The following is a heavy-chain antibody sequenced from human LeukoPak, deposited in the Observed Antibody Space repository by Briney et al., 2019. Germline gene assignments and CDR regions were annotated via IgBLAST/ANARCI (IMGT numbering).Heavy chain of an antibody. D-gene: IGHD5/OR15-5a*01. J-gene: IGHJ4*02. V-gene: IGHV1-58*02. CDR3: AADDLSTGF. CDR2: IVVGSGNT. CDR1: GFIFINTA. Sequence: GASVKVSCKASGFIFINTAMQWVRQARGQRLEWIGWIVVGSGNTNYAQKFQERVTITRDMSTSTAYMELSSLRSEDTAVYYSAADDLSTGFWGQGTLVTVSS.